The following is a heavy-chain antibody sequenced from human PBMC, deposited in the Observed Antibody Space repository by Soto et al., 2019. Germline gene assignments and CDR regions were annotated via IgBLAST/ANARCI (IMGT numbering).Heavy chain of an antibody. CDR1: GGFFTGYY. CDR3: ARDRGNLGKETQKETNYQYGMDV. J-gene: IGHJ6*02. D-gene: IGHD3-16*01. CDR2: INHSGSP. Sequence: SETLSPTCPVYGGFFTGYYRRFFRHPPRKGLEWHGEINHSGSPHYNPSPKTRVTIPVATSKNHSPLHLRPVPAPDPAGYYCARDRGNLGKETQKETNYQYGMDVWGQGATVTVSS. V-gene: IGHV4-34*01.